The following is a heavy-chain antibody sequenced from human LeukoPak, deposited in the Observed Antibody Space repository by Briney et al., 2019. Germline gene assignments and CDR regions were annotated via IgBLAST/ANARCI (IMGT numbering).Heavy chain of an antibody. J-gene: IGHJ4*02. V-gene: IGHV3-30*03. D-gene: IGHD3-10*01. CDR1: GFTFSSYG. CDR3: VRGLGSGSGSYYDY. Sequence: GRSLRLSCAASGFTFSSYGMHWVRQAPGKGLEWVAVISYDGSNKYYADSVKGRFTISRDNSKNTLYLQMNSLRAEDTAVYYCVRGLGSGSGSYYDYWGQGTLVTVSS. CDR2: ISYDGSNK.